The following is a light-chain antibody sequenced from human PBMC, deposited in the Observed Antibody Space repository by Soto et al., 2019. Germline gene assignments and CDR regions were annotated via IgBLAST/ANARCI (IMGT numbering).Light chain of an antibody. CDR2: DAS. CDR3: QQFNSFPFT. J-gene: IGKJ3*01. CDR1: QGISSA. V-gene: IGKV1-13*02. Sequence: AIQLTQSPSSLSASVGDRVTITCRTSQGISSALAWYQQKPGKAPKLLIYDASSLESGVPSRFSGSGSGTDFTLTISSLQPEDFATYYCQQFNSFPFTFGPGTKVDIK.